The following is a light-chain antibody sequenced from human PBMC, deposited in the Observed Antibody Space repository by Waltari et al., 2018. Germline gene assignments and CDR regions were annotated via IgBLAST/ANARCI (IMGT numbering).Light chain of an antibody. Sequence: SSELTQDPAVSVALGQTVTTTCQGASLRTSYASWYQPKPGQAPILVPLGKNKRPSGIPDRFSGENSETTTSLTITGAQAEDEADYYCSSRDSSASHVLFAGGTKLTVL. V-gene: IGLV3-19*01. J-gene: IGLJ2*01. CDR2: GKN. CDR3: SSRDSSASHVL. CDR1: SLRTSY.